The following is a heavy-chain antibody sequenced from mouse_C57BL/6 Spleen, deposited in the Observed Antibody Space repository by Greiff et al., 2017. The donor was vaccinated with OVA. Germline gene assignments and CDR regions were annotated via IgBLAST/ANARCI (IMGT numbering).Heavy chain of an antibody. CDR1: GFTFSSYA. Sequence: EVMLVESGGGLVKPGGSLKLSCAASGFTFSSYAMSWVRQTPEKRLEWVATISDGGSYTYYPDNVKGRFTISRDNAKNNLYLQMSHLKSEDTAMYYCARVYYGNSDAMDYGGQGTSVTVSS. CDR3: ARVYYGNSDAMDY. J-gene: IGHJ4*01. D-gene: IGHD2-1*01. V-gene: IGHV5-4*03. CDR2: ISDGGSYT.